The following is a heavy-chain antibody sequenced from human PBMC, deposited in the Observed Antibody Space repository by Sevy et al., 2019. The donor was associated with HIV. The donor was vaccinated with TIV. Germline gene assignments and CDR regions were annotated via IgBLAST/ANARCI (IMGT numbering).Heavy chain of an antibody. V-gene: IGHV3-48*02. J-gene: IGHJ6*02. CDR2: ISSSSSTI. Sequence: GGSLRLSCAASGFTFSSYSMNWVRQAPGKGLEWVSYISSSSSTIYYADSVKGRFTISRDNAKNSLYLQMNSLIDEDTAVYYCARDVPSYYDFWSGYYTPYYYYGMDVWGQGTTVTVSS. D-gene: IGHD3-3*01. CDR1: GFTFSSYS. CDR3: ARDVPSYYDFWSGYYTPYYYYGMDV.